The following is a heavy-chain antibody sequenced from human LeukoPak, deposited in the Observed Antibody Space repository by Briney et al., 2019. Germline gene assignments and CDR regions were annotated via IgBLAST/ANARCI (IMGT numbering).Heavy chain of an antibody. CDR1: GGSTSSSSYY. Sequence: SETLSLTCTVSGGSTSSSSYYWGWVRQPPGKGLEWIGNIYYSGSTYYNPSLKSRVSISEDTSKNQFSLKLSSVTAADTAVYYCARRLDTSMVRGGSFDYWGQGTLVTVSS. J-gene: IGHJ4*02. D-gene: IGHD5-18*01. V-gene: IGHV4-39*01. CDR3: ARRLDTSMVRGGSFDY. CDR2: IYYSGST.